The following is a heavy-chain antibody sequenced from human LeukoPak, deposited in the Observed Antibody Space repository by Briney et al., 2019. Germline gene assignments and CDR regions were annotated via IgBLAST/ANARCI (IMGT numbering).Heavy chain of an antibody. Sequence: ASVKVSCTASGGTFSSYAISWVRQAPGQGLEWMGRIIPILGIANYAQKFQGRLTITADKSTRTAYMELSSLRSEDTAVYYCARVRFGENDYWGQGTLVTVSS. CDR2: IIPILGIA. V-gene: IGHV1-69*04. D-gene: IGHD3-10*01. CDR3: ARVRFGENDY. J-gene: IGHJ4*02. CDR1: GGTFSSYA.